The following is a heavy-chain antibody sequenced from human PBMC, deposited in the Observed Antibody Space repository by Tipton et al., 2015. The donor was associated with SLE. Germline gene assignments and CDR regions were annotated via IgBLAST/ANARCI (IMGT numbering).Heavy chain of an antibody. J-gene: IGHJ4*02. Sequence: SLRLSCVASGFTFSSHWMSWVRQAPGKGLEWVVNIRADGREENYVDSVKGRFTISRDNAKNSLYLQMNSLRAEDTAVYYCAREGVNSPDYWGQGTLVTVSS. CDR3: AREGVNSPDY. D-gene: IGHD1/OR15-1a*01. CDR2: IRADGREE. CDR1: GFTFSSHW. V-gene: IGHV3-7*01.